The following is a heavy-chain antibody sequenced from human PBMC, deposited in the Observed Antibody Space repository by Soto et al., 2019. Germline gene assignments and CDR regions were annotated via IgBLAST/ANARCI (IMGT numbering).Heavy chain of an antibody. J-gene: IGHJ4*02. Sequence: SETLSLTCTVSGGSISSGDYYWSWIRQPPGTGLEWIGCIYYSGSTSYNPSLESRVTISVDTSKNQISLKLNSVTAADTAVFYFARNRYDYGIFAFWGQGIPVTVSS. V-gene: IGHV4-30-4*01. CDR3: ARNRYDYGIFAF. CDR1: GGSISSGDYY. D-gene: IGHD5-18*01. CDR2: IYYSGST.